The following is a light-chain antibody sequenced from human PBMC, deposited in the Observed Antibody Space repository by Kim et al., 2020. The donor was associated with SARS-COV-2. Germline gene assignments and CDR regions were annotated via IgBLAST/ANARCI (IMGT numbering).Light chain of an antibody. Sequence: EIVMTQSPATLSVSPGERVTLSCRASQSVDSNLAWYQQKPGQAPRLLIYGASTRATDIPARFSGSGSGTEFTLIISSLQSEDFAVYYCQQYNNWPPWTFGQGTKVDIK. CDR2: GAS. V-gene: IGKV3-15*01. CDR3: QQYNNWPPWT. J-gene: IGKJ1*01. CDR1: QSVDSN.